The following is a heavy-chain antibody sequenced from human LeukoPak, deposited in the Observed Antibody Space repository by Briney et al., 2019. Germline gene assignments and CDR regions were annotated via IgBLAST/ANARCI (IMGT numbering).Heavy chain of an antibody. CDR1: GFTFSNYG. Sequence: GASLRLSCAASGFTFSNYGMNWVRQAPGKGPKWVSAISGSGGATYYADSVKGRFTVFRDNSRDTLYLQMSSLRADDTAIYYCAKRGRDGAYFDPWAQGTLVTVPS. J-gene: IGHJ4*02. V-gene: IGHV3-23*01. D-gene: IGHD4-17*01. CDR2: ISGSGGAT. CDR3: AKRGRDGAYFDP.